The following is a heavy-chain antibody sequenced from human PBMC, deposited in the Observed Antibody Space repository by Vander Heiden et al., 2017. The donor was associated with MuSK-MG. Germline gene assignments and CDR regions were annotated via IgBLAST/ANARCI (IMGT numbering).Heavy chain of an antibody. CDR2: ISYDGSNK. Sequence: QVQLVESGGGVVQPGRSLRLSCAASGFTFSSYAMHWVRQAPGKGLEWVAVISYDGSNKYYADSVKGRFTISRDNSKNTLYLQMNSLRAEDTAVYYCARDGDFWSGYYRDWGQGTLVTVSS. V-gene: IGHV3-30-3*01. CDR1: GFTFSSYA. D-gene: IGHD3-3*01. CDR3: ARDGDFWSGYYRD. J-gene: IGHJ4*02.